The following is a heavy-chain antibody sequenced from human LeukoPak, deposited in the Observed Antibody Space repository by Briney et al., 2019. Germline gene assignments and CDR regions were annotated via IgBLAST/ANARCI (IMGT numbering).Heavy chain of an antibody. J-gene: IGHJ4*02. Sequence: GRSLRLSCTASGFTFGDYAMSWFRQAPGKGLEWVGFIRSKAYGGTTEYAASVKGRITISRDDSKSIAYLQMNSLKIEDTAVYYCTRDRGVEIAVAGTGYWGQGTLVTVSS. CDR1: GFTFGDYA. V-gene: IGHV3-49*03. D-gene: IGHD6-19*01. CDR2: IRSKAYGGTT. CDR3: TRDRGVEIAVAGTGY.